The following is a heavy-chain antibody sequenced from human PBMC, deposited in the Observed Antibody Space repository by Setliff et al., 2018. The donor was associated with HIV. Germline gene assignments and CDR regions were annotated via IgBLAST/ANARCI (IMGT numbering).Heavy chain of an antibody. J-gene: IGHJ4*02. Sequence: SETLSLTCAVSGYSISSGYYWGWIRQPPGKGLEWIGSIYHSGSTYYNPSLKSRVTISVDKARDQFSLKLSSVTAADTAVYFCARHDNYDNGGYYNLYYFDSWGPGTLVT. CDR3: ARHDNYDNGGYYNLYYFDS. V-gene: IGHV4-38-2*01. CDR2: IYHSGST. CDR1: GYSISSGYY. D-gene: IGHD3-22*01.